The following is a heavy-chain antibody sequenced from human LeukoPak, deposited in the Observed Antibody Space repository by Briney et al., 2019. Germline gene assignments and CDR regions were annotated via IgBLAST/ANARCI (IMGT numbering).Heavy chain of an antibody. CDR1: GFTFSSYG. CDR3: ASTSGWYEPIDY. D-gene: IGHD6-19*01. J-gene: IGHJ4*02. CDR2: IWYDGSNK. Sequence: PGRSLRLSCAASGFTFSSYGMHWVRQAPGKGLEWVAVIWYDGSNKYYADSVKGRLTISRDNSKNTLYLQMNSLRAEDTAVYYCASTSGWYEPIDYWGQGTLVTVSS. V-gene: IGHV3-33*01.